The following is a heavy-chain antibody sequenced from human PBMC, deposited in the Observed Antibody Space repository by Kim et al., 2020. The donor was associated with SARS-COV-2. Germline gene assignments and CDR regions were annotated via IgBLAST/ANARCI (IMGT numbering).Heavy chain of an antibody. CDR3: AKSGHHPPYSSSSNYYYYYGMDV. J-gene: IGHJ6*02. CDR1: GFTFSSYA. D-gene: IGHD6-6*01. CDR2: ISGSGGST. Sequence: GGSLRLSCAASGFTFSSYAMSWVRQAPGKGLEWVSAISGSGGSTYYADSVKGRFTISRDNSKNTLYLQMNSLRAEDTAVYYCAKSGHHPPYSSSSNYYYYYGMDVWGQGTTVTVSS. V-gene: IGHV3-23*01.